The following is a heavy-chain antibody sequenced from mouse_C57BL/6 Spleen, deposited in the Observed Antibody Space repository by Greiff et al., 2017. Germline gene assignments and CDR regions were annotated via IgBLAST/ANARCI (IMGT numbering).Heavy chain of an antibody. CDR1: EYAFPSHD. J-gene: IGHJ3*01. CDR2: INSDGGST. CDR3: ARPHSYYYGSSDLFAY. D-gene: IGHD1-1*01. V-gene: IGHV5-2*01. Sequence: DVLLVESGGGLVQPGESLKLSCESNEYAFPSHDMSWVRKTPVKRLELVAAINSDGGSTYYPDTMERRFIIARDNTKKTLYLQRSSLRSENTALYYCARPHSYYYGSSDLFAYWGQGTLVTVSA.